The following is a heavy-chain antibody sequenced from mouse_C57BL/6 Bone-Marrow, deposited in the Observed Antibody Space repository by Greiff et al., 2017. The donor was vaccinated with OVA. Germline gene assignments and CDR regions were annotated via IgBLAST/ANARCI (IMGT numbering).Heavy chain of an antibody. CDR2: ISSSSGDT. V-gene: IGHV1-72*01. CDR1: GYTFTSYG. Sequence: QVQLMQSGADLVKPGASVKLSCAASGYTFTSYGMSWVRQTPDQSLEWVATISSSSGDTNYPDSVKGRSTLTRDKPSSTAYMQLSSLTSEDSAVYYCARRESYWYFDVWGTGTTVTVSS. J-gene: IGHJ1*03. D-gene: IGHD6-2*01. CDR3: ARRESYWYFDV.